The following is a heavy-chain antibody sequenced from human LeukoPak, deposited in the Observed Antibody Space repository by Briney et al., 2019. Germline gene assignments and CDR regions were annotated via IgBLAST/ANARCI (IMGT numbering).Heavy chain of an antibody. D-gene: IGHD2-2*01. CDR2: IYHSGST. CDR1: GYSISSGYY. V-gene: IGHV4-38-2*01. J-gene: IGHJ6*04. CDR3: ARHNYVPAAMVDV. Sequence: PSETLSLTCAVSGYSISSGYYWGWIRQPPGKGLEWIGSIYHSGSTYYNPSLKSRVTISVDTSKNQFSLKLSSVTAADTAVYYCARHNYVPAAMVDVWGEGTTATVSS.